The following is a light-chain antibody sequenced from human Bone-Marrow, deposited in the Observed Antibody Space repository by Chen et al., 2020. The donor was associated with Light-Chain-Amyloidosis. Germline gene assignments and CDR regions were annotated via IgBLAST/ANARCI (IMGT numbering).Light chain of an antibody. V-gene: IGKV1-33*01. J-gene: IGKJ3*01. CDR1: QDIITS. CDR2: DAS. Sequence: DIQMTQSPSSLSASVGDRVIISCQASQDIITSLNWFQLKPGKAPKLLIYDASNLQTGVPSRFTGSGSGTHVTLAISSLHTDDIATYYCDQYGNLPFTFGPGNKVEMK. CDR3: DQYGNLPFT.